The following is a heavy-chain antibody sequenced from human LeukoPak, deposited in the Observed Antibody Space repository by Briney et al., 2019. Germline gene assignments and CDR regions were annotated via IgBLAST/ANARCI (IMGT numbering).Heavy chain of an antibody. D-gene: IGHD4-23*01. CDR1: GFSFSSYS. CDR2: ISGRTDGP. V-gene: IGHV3-23*01. J-gene: IGHJ4*02. Sequence: PGGSLRLSCAASGFSFSSYSMNWVRQAPGKGLEWASTISGRTDGPYYADSVKGRFTTSRDNSKNTMYLQINNVRAEDTAVYYCAKDPLGYGGHYFDNWGQGTRVTVSS. CDR3: AKDPLGYGGHYFDN.